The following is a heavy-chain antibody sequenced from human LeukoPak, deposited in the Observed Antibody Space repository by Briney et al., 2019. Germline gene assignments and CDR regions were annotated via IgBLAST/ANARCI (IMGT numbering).Heavy chain of an antibody. V-gene: IGHV4-34*01. CDR2: INHSGNT. CDR1: GGSFSGYY. CDR3: ARGYYDFWSGKNWFDP. D-gene: IGHD3-3*01. Sequence: SETLSLTCAVYGGSFSGYYWSWIRQPPGKGLEWIGEINHSGNTNYNPSLKSRVTISVDTSKNQFSLKLSSVTAADTAVYYCARGYYDFWSGKNWFDPWGQGTLVTVSS. J-gene: IGHJ5*02.